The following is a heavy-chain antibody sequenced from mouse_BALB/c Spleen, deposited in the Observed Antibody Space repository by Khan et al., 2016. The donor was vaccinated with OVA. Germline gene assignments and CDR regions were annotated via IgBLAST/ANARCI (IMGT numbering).Heavy chain of an antibody. D-gene: IGHD2-13*01. CDR2: INPHIGET. CDR3: ARIYRGDFDY. CDR1: GYSFTGYF. V-gene: IGHV1-20*02. Sequence: IQLVQSGPELVKPGASVKISCKASGYSFTGYFMNWVMQSHGKSLEWIGRINPHIGETFYNPKFKGKATLTVDESSSTAHMELQGLAAEDSAVYYCARIYRGDFDYWGQGTTLTVSS. J-gene: IGHJ2*01.